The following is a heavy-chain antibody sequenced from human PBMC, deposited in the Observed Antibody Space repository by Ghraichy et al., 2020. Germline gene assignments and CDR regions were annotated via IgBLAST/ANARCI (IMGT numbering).Heavy chain of an antibody. CDR3: AKEGAWYQLQFGDY. V-gene: IGHV3-23*01. Sequence: GESLNISCAASGFTFSSYAMSWVRQAPGKGLEWVSAISGSGGSTYYADSVKGRFTISRDNSKNTLYLQMNSLRAEDTAVYYCAKEGAWYQLQFGDYWGQGTLVTVSS. J-gene: IGHJ4*02. CDR1: GFTFSSYA. D-gene: IGHD2-2*01. CDR2: ISGSGGST.